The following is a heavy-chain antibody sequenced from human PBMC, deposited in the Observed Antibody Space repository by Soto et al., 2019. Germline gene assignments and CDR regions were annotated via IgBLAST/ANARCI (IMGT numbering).Heavy chain of an antibody. CDR2: ISPIFGTA. J-gene: IGHJ6*02. V-gene: IGHV1-69*13. D-gene: IGHD2-21*02. CDR3: ARVPHYCGGDCYRPNYYYYGMDV. Sequence: SVKVSCKTSEYTFTDNYIYWLRQAPGQGLEWMGVISPIFGTANYAQKFQGRVTITADESTSTAYMELSSLRSEDTAVYYCARVPHYCGGDCYRPNYYYYGMDVWGQGTTVTVSS. CDR1: EYTFTDNY.